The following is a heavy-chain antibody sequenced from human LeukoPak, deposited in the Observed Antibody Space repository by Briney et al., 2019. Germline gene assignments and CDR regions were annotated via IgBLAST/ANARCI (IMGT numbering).Heavy chain of an antibody. D-gene: IGHD3-10*01. V-gene: IGHV4-34*01. CDR3: AREGSGIGYFGWIDP. Sequence: SETLSLTCAVYGGSFSGYYWSWIRQPPGKGLEWIGEINHSGSTNYNPSLKSRVTISVDTSKNQFSLKLSSVTAADTAVYYCAREGSGIGYFGWIDPWGQGTLVTVSS. CDR1: GGSFSGYY. CDR2: INHSGST. J-gene: IGHJ5*02.